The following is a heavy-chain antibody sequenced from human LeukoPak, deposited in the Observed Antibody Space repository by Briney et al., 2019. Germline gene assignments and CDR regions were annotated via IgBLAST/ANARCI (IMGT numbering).Heavy chain of an antibody. D-gene: IGHD3-10*01. J-gene: IGHJ4*02. CDR1: GFTFSSYS. CDR3: ARGVGGHFDY. CDR2: ISSSSSYI. V-gene: IGHV3-21*01. Sequence: GGSVRLSCAASGFTFSSYSMNWVRQAPGKGLEWVSSISSSSSYIYYADSVKGRFTISRDNAKNSLYLQMNSLRAEDTAVYYCARGVGGHFDYWGQGTLVTVSS.